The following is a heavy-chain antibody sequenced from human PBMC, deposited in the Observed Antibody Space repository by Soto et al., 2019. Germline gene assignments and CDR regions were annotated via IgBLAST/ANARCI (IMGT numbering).Heavy chain of an antibody. Sequence: QVQLVESGGGVVQPGRSLRLSCAASGFTFSSYGMHWVRQAPGKGLEWVAVISYDGSNKYYADSVKGRFTISRDNSKNTLYLQMNSLRAEDTAVYYCAKAWGYIPDYYYYGMDVWGQGTTVTVSS. D-gene: IGHD5-12*01. CDR3: AKAWGYIPDYYYYGMDV. CDR1: GFTFSSYG. V-gene: IGHV3-30*18. CDR2: ISYDGSNK. J-gene: IGHJ6*02.